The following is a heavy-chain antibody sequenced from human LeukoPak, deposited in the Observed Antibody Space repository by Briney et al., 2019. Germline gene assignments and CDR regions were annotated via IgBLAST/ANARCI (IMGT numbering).Heavy chain of an antibody. V-gene: IGHV4-34*01. J-gene: IGHJ5*02. Sequence: SETLSLTCAVYGGSFSGYYWSWIRQPPGKGLEWIGEINLTGSTNYNPSLKSRVTISVDTSKNQFSLKLSSVTAADTAVYYCARGNTGYSHSNWFDPWGQGTLVTVSS. CDR1: GGSFSGYY. CDR3: ARGNTGYSHSNWFDP. CDR2: INLTGST. D-gene: IGHD6-13*01.